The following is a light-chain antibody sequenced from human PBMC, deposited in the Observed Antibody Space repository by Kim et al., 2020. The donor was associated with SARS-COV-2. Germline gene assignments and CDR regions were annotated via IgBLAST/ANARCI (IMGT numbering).Light chain of an antibody. J-gene: IGLJ2*01. CDR3: SAWDDSLDGLVV. V-gene: IGLV1-44*01. CDR2: SDD. Sequence: QSVLTQPPSASGTPGRRVTISCSGSSSNIGSNTVNWYQHLPGTAPKLLIYSDDQRPSGVPDRFSGSRSGTSASLAISGLQSEDEADYYCSAWDDSLDGLVVFGGGTQLTVL. CDR1: SSNIGSNT.